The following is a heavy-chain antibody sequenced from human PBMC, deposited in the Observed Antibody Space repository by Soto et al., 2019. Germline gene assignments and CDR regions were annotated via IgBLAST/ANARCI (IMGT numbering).Heavy chain of an antibody. CDR2: ISSGSNYI. D-gene: IGHD3-22*01. CDR1: GFTFSRYS. V-gene: IGHV3-21*01. CDR3: AKDSSGFIYYFDY. Sequence: PGGSLRLSCTASGFTFSRYSLNWVRQAPGKGLEWVSSISSGSNYIDYADSVKGRFTISRDNSKNTLYLQMNSLRAEDTAVYYCAKDSSGFIYYFDYWGQGTLVTVSS. J-gene: IGHJ4*02.